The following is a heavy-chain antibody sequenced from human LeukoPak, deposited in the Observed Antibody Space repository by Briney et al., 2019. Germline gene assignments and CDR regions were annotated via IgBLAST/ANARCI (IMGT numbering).Heavy chain of an antibody. D-gene: IGHD4-17*01. CDR3: ARVSTVTVDKSIDY. J-gene: IGHJ4*02. CDR2: IIPILGIA. V-gene: IGHV1-69*04. Sequence: GASVKVSCKASGYTFTSYDISWVRQAPGQGLEWMGRIIPILGIANYAQKFQGRVTITADKSTSTAYMELSSLRSEDTAVYYCARVSTVTVDKSIDYWGQGTLVTVSS. CDR1: GYTFTSYD.